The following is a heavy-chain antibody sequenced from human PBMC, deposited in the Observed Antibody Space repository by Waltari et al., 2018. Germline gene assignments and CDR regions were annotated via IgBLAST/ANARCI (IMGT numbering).Heavy chain of an antibody. Sequence: KGLEWVSSISSSSSYIYYADSVKGRFTISRDNAKNSLYLQMTSLRAEDTAVYYCARDGKYCSSTSCYTMGYYYYMDVWGKGTTVTVSS. CDR3: ARDGKYCSSTSCYTMGYYYYMDV. J-gene: IGHJ6*03. V-gene: IGHV3-21*01. CDR2: ISSSSSYI. D-gene: IGHD2-2*02.